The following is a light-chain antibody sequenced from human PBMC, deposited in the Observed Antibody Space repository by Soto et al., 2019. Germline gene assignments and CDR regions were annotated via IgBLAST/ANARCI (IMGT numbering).Light chain of an antibody. Sequence: DVQMPQSPSPLSASVGDTVTITCRAGQTFNNYLNWYQHKPGKAPKLLIYAASALQTGVPSRLSASASGTDFTLTITNLQPEDFATYYCQQSYLSLQSFGQGTKLQI. CDR3: QQSYLSLQS. J-gene: IGKJ2*03. CDR2: AAS. V-gene: IGKV1-39*01. CDR1: QTFNNY.